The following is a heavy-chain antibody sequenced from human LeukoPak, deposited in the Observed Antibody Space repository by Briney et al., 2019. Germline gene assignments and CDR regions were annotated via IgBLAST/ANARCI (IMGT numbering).Heavy chain of an antibody. CDR3: ARVSYYGSGSYYGTFDY. Sequence: SETLSLTCAVYGGSFSGYYWSWIRQPPGKGLEWIGEINHSGSTNYNPSLKSRVTISVGTSKNQFSLKLSSVTAADTAVYYCARVSYYGSGSYYGTFDYWGQGTLVTVSS. CDR2: INHSGST. J-gene: IGHJ4*02. V-gene: IGHV4-34*01. CDR1: GGSFSGYY. D-gene: IGHD3-10*01.